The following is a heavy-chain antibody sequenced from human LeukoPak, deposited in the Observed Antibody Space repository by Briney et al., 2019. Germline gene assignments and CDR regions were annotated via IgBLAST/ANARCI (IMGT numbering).Heavy chain of an antibody. D-gene: IGHD5-12*01. CDR1: GYSISSGYF. J-gene: IGHJ4*02. CDR3: ARVGYSGYAPLFDY. V-gene: IGHV4-38-2*02. Sequence: SETLSLTCTVSGYSISSGYFWGWIRQPPGKGLEWIGSIYHSGITYYNPSLRSRVTISVDTSKNQFSLKLSSVTAADTAVYYCARVGYSGYAPLFDYWGQGTLVTVSS. CDR2: IYHSGIT.